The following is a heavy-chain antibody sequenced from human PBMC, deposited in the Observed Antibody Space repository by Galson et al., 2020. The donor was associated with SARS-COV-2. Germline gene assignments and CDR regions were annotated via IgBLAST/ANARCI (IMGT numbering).Heavy chain of an antibody. CDR1: GGSIYNYY. V-gene: IGHV4-59*08. J-gene: IGHJ4*02. D-gene: IGHD2-15*01. CDR3: ARHAPYCTGGSCESDFDY. Sequence: LSLTCTISGGSIYNYYWSWIRQPPGKGLEWIAFISYSGHTNYSPSLKSRLTISVDTYKNQFSLKVGSVTAADTAIYYCARHAPYCTGGSCESDFDYWGQGVLVTVSS. CDR2: ISYSGHT.